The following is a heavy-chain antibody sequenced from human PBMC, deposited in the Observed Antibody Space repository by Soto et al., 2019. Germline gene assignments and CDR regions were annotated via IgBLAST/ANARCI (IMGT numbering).Heavy chain of an antibody. CDR2: INSDGSST. Sequence: EVQLVESGGGLVQPGESLRLSCAASGFTFSSYWMHWVRQAPGKGLVWVSRINSDGSSTSYADSVKGRFTISRDNAKNTLYLQMNSLRAEDTAVYYCARKGYCSGGSCFIALDYWGQGTLVTVSS. CDR1: GFTFSSYW. D-gene: IGHD2-15*01. J-gene: IGHJ4*02. V-gene: IGHV3-74*01. CDR3: ARKGYCSGGSCFIALDY.